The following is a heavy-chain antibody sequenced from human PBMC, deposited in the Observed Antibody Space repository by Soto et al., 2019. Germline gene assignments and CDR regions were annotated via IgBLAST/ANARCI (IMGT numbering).Heavy chain of an antibody. J-gene: IGHJ6*02. D-gene: IGHD1-7*01. Sequence: SETLSLTCTVSGDSISSADYYWSWIRQTPGKGLEWIGHIFYSGTTYYNPSLKSRLTISVDTSKNHFSLRLTSVTAADTAVYYCARDLWVQPELYYYGMDVWGQGTTVTVSS. CDR3: ARDLWVQPELYYYGMDV. CDR1: GDSISSADYY. V-gene: IGHV4-30-4*01. CDR2: IFYSGTT.